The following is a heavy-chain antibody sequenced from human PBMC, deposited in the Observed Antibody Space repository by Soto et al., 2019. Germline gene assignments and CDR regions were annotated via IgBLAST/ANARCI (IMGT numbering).Heavy chain of an antibody. CDR2: ISYDGSNK. D-gene: IGHD3-22*01. CDR3: ARDSGSYYDSSGYSLPD. V-gene: IGHV3-30-3*01. J-gene: IGHJ4*02. Sequence: PGGSLRLSCAASGFTFSSYAMHWVRQAPGKGLEWVAVISYDGSNKYYADSVKGRFTISRDNSKNTLYLQMNSLRAEDTAVYYCARDSGSYYDSSGYSLPDWCQVTLVTVSS. CDR1: GFTFSSYA.